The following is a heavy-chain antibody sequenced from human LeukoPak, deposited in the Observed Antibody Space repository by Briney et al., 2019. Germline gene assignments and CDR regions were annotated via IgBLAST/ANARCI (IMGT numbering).Heavy chain of an antibody. Sequence: SEALSLTCAVYGGSFSGYYWSWIRQPPGKGLEWIGEINHSGSTDYNPSLKSRVTISVDTSKNQFSLKLSSVTAADTAVYYCASWRYTVTSYGMDVWGQGTTVTVSS. CDR2: INHSGST. CDR3: ASWRYTVTSYGMDV. D-gene: IGHD4-17*01. CDR1: GGSFSGYY. V-gene: IGHV4-34*01. J-gene: IGHJ6*02.